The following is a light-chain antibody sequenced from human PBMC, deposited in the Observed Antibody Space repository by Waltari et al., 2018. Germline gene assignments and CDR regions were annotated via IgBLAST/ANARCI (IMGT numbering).Light chain of an antibody. CDR2: DKN. CDR3: HSRDASGVGGS. V-gene: IGLV3-19*01. CDR1: SRRSYY. J-gene: IGLJ2*01. Sequence: SSELTQDPAVSVAMGQTVRITCQGDSRRSYYASWYQQRPGQAPRLVMYDKNNRPSGVPDRCPGSSSHNTASLTITGAHAEDEASYYCHSRDASGVGGSFGGGTKLTVL.